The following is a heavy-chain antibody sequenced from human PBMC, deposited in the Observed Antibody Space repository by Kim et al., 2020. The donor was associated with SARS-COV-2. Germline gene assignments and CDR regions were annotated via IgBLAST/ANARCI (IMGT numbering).Heavy chain of an antibody. V-gene: IGHV5-51*01. Sequence: GESLKISCQGSGYSFSTYWIGWVRQVPGKGVEWMGIIYPGDSDTRYSPSFQGQVTISADKSISTAYLQWSSLKASDTAMYYCSRRQNYNSYYGMDVWGPGTTVTVSS. CDR2: IYPGDSDT. CDR1: GYSFSTYW. CDR3: SRRQNYNSYYGMDV. D-gene: IGHD1-1*01. J-gene: IGHJ6*02.